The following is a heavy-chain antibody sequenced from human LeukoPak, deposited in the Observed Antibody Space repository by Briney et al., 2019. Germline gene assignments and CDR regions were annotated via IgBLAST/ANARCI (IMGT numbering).Heavy chain of an antibody. CDR2: IYYSGST. Sequence: PSETLSLTCTVSGGSISSSSYYWGWIRQPPGKGLEWIGSIYYSGSTYYNPSLKSRVTISVDTSKNQFSLKRSSVTAADTAVYYCARARRIAVAGLFDYWGQGTLVTVSS. V-gene: IGHV4-39*07. CDR3: ARARRIAVAGLFDY. D-gene: IGHD6-19*01. CDR1: GGSISSSSYY. J-gene: IGHJ4*02.